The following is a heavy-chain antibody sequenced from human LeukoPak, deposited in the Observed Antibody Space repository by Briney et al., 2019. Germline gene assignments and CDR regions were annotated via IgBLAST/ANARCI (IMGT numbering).Heavy chain of an antibody. J-gene: IGHJ6*03. CDR1: GFTFSSYW. D-gene: IGHD3-10*01. Sequence: PGGSLRLSCAASGFTFSSYWMHWVRQAPGKGLGWVSRINSDGSSTRYADSVKGRFNISRDNAKNTLYLQMNSLRAEDTAVYYCAREREFSYMDVWGKETTVTVSS. V-gene: IGHV3-74*01. CDR3: AREREFSYMDV. CDR2: INSDGSST.